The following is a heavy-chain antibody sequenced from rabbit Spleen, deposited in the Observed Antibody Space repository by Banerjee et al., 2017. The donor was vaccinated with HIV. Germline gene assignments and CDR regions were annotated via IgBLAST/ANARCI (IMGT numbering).Heavy chain of an antibody. CDR1: GVSFSGSSY. CDR2: IELGSGAFT. V-gene: IGHV1S45*01. CDR3: ARDLVAVIGWNFNL. Sequence: QEQLVESGGGLVKPGASLTLTCIASGVSFSGSSYMCWVRQAPGKGLEWIACIELGSGAFTYFASWAKGRFTISKTSSTTVTLHMTSLTAADTATYFCARDLVAVIGWNFNLWGPGTLVTVS. D-gene: IGHD1-1*01. J-gene: IGHJ4*01.